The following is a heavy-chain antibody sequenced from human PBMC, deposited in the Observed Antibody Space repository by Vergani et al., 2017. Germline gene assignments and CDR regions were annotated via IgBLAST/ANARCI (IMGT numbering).Heavy chain of an antibody. CDR3: AKDMGGYDYGPLDY. J-gene: IGHJ4*02. D-gene: IGHD5-12*01. CDR1: GFTFDDYA. Sequence: EVQLVESGGGLVQPGRSLRLSCAASGFTFDDYAMHWVRQAPGKGLVWVSGISWNSGSIGYADSVKGRFTISRDNAKNSLYLQMNSLRAEDMALYYCAKDMGGYDYGPLDYWGQGTLVTVSS. V-gene: IGHV3-9*03. CDR2: ISWNSGSI.